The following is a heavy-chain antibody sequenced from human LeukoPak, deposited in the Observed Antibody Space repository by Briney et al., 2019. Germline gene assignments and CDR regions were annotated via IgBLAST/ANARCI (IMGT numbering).Heavy chain of an antibody. D-gene: IGHD5-18*01. CDR3: ARCYSYAYYYYYYYMDV. V-gene: IGHV4-34*01. CDR1: GGSFSGYY. Sequence: PSETLSLTCGVSGGSFSGYYWSWIRQSPGKGLEWIGEITHSGSTNYNPSLKSRVTISVDTSKNQFSLKLSSVTAADTAVYYCARCYSYAYYYYYYYMDVLGKGTTVTVSS. CDR2: ITHSGST. J-gene: IGHJ6*03.